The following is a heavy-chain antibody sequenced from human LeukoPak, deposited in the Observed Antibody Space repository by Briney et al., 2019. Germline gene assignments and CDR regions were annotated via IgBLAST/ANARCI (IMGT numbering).Heavy chain of an antibody. J-gene: IGHJ4*02. V-gene: IGHV1-2*02. Sequence: ASVKVSCKASGYTFTGYYMHWVRQAPGQGLEWMGWINPNSGGTNYAQKFQGRVTMTRDTSISTAYMELSRLRSDDTAVYYCARDIFYYDSCFDYWGQGTLVTVSS. D-gene: IGHD3-22*01. CDR1: GYTFTGYY. CDR3: ARDIFYYDSCFDY. CDR2: INPNSGGT.